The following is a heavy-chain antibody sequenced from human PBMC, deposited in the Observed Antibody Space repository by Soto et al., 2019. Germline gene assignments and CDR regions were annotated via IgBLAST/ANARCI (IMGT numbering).Heavy chain of an antibody. J-gene: IGHJ4*02. CDR3: AKDGEKGEISDFYCDF. CDR1: GFTFDDYA. V-gene: IGHV3-9*01. D-gene: IGHD3-16*02. CDR2: ISWHSRRI. Sequence: SLKISCAASGFTFDDYAMHWVRQAPGKGLEWVAGISWHSRRIAYADSVKGRFTISRDNANNSLHLQMNSLRPEDTAFYYCAKDGEKGEISDFYCDFWGQGNVVTVSS.